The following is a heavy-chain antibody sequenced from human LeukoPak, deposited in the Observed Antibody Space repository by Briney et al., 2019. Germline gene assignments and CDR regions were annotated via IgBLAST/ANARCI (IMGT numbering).Heavy chain of an antibody. CDR1: GDTFTGYY. V-gene: IGHV1-2*02. Sequence: ASVKVSCKASGDTFTGYYMHWVRQAPGQGLEWMGWINPNSGGTNYAQKFQGRVTMTRDTSISTAYMELSRLRSDDTAVYYCARDGGSGWYYYYYYMDVWGKGTTVTISS. CDR3: ARDGGSGWYYYYYYMDV. CDR2: INPNSGGT. J-gene: IGHJ6*03. D-gene: IGHD6-19*01.